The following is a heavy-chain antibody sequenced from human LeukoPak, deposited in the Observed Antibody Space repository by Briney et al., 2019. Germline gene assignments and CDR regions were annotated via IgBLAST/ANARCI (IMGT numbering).Heavy chain of an antibody. CDR3: ARARSYSSGWYGYYFDY. CDR2: TYYRSKWYN. CDR1: GDSVSSNSAA. Sequence: SQTLPLTCAISGDSVSSNSAAWNWIRQSPSRGLEWLGRTYYRSKWYNDYAVSVKSRITINPDTSKNQFSLQLNSVTPEDTAVYYCARARSYSSGWYGYYFDYWGQGTLVTVSS. J-gene: IGHJ4*02. D-gene: IGHD6-19*01. V-gene: IGHV6-1*01.